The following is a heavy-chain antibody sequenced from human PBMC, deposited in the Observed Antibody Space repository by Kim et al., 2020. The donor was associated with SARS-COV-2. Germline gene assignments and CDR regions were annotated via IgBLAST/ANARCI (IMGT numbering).Heavy chain of an antibody. V-gene: IGHV3-48*03. D-gene: IGHD3-16*01. CDR3: ASKGGDNRHYYYYYMDV. J-gene: IGHJ6*03. Sequence: GGSLRLSCAASGFTFSSYEMNWVRQAPGKGLEWVSYISSSGSTIYYADSVKGRFTISRDNAKNSLYLQMNSLRAEDTAVYYCASKGGDNRHYYYYYMDVWGKGTTVTVSS. CDR1: GFTFSSYE. CDR2: ISSSGSTI.